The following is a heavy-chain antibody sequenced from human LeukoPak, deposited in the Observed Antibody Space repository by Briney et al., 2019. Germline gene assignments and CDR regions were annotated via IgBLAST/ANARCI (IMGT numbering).Heavy chain of an antibody. CDR3: AGGYCSGGSCYILDY. Sequence: PSETLSLTCTVSGGSLSSYYGSWIRQPPGKGVGWIGYIYYSGSTNYNPSLKSRVTISVDTSKNQYSLKLSSVTAADTAVYYCAGGYCSGGSCYILDYWGQGTLVTVSS. CDR2: IYYSGST. V-gene: IGHV4-59*01. D-gene: IGHD2-15*01. CDR1: GGSLSSYY. J-gene: IGHJ4*02.